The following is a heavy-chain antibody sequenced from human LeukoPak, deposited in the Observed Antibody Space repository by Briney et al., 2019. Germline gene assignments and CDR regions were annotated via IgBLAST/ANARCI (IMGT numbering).Heavy chain of an antibody. V-gene: IGHV4-39*01. Sequence: SETLSLTCTVSGGSISSSSYYWGWIRQPPGKGLEWIGSIYYSGSTYYNPSLKSRVTISVDTAKNQFSLRLSPVTAADTSVYYCARHYPAVGYFDYGGQGTLVTVSS. D-gene: IGHD4-23*01. CDR3: ARHYPAVGYFDY. CDR1: GGSISSSSYY. J-gene: IGHJ4*02. CDR2: IYYSGST.